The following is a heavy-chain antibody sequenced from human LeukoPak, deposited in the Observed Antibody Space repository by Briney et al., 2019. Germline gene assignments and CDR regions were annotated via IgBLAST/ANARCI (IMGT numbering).Heavy chain of an antibody. CDR2: IHNSGST. CDR3: ARRYCSRTSCFTDAFDI. V-gene: IGHV4-39*01. CDR1: GGSISSSAYH. J-gene: IGHJ3*02. Sequence: SETLSLTCTVSGGSISSSAYHWGWIRQPPGKGLEWIGSIHNSGSTYYNPSLKSRVTISVRTSKNQFSLKLSSVTAADTALYYCARRYCSRTSCFTDAFDIWGQGTMVTVSS. D-gene: IGHD2-2*02.